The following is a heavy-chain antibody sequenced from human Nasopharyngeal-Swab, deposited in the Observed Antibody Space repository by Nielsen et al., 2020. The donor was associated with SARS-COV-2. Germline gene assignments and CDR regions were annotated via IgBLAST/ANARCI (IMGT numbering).Heavy chain of an antibody. Sequence: WIRQPPGKGLEWIGSIYYSGSTYYSPALTSRVTISVDTSKNQFSLKLSSVTAADTAVYYCARRGLVVRGGYYFDYWGQGTLVTVSS. V-gene: IGHV4-39*01. CDR2: IYYSGST. D-gene: IGHD1-26*01. CDR3: ARRGLVVRGGYYFDY. J-gene: IGHJ4*02.